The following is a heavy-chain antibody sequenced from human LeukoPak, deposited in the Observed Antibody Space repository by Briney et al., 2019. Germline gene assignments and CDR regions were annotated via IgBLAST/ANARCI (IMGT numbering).Heavy chain of an antibody. V-gene: IGHV4-61*09. CDR2: FYRSTRT. D-gene: IGHD4-17*01. J-gene: IGHJ6*03. CDR1: GDSLTSGSRY. Sequence: SETLSLTCTVSGDSLTSGSRYWSWIRQPAGKGLEWFVHFYRSTRTTYNPTIESRVTISGDTAKNQFSLKLDSVTAADTAVYFCARCMSELDYGDYAYYYHMDVWGKGTTVTVS. CDR3: ARCMSELDYGDYAYYYHMDV.